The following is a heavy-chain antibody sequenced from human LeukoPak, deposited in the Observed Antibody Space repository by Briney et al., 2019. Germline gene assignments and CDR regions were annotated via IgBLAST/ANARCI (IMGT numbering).Heavy chain of an antibody. V-gene: IGHV1-2*02. CDR2: ITPNSGGT. CDR1: GYTFTGYY. J-gene: IGHJ4*02. Sequence: ASVKVSCKASGYTFTGYYIHWVRQAPGQGLEWMGWITPNSGGTYYAQKFQGRVTMTRDTSISTAYMELSSLRSDDTAVYYCARLWFGELFGSTTRDHWGQGTLVTVSS. CDR3: ARLWFGELFGSTTRDH. D-gene: IGHD3-10*01.